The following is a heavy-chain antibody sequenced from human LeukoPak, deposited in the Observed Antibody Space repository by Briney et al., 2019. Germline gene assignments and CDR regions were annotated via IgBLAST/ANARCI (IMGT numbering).Heavy chain of an antibody. CDR1: GFTFSDYY. CDR3: ARAPRGQYFDY. Sequence: GGSLRHSCAASGFTFSDYYMSWIRQAPGKGLEWVSYISDSGSTIYYADSVKGRFTISRDNAKNSLYLQMNSLRAEDTAVYYCARAPRGQYFDYWGQGTLVTVSS. J-gene: IGHJ4*02. CDR2: ISDSGSTI. D-gene: IGHD3-10*01. V-gene: IGHV3-11*01.